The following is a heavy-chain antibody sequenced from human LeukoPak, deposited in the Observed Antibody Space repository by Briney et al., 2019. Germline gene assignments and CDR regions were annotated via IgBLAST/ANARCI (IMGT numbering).Heavy chain of an antibody. CDR1: GFTFSSYW. J-gene: IGHJ6*02. CDR3: ARGKYYAMDV. CDR2: INNDGSIT. D-gene: IGHD4-23*01. Sequence: GGSLRLSCADSGFTFSSYWMHWVRQAPGKGLVWVSRINNDGSITSYADSVKGRFTISRDNAKNTLYLQMNSLRGEDTAVYYCARGKYYAMDVWGQGTTDTVSS. V-gene: IGHV3-74*01.